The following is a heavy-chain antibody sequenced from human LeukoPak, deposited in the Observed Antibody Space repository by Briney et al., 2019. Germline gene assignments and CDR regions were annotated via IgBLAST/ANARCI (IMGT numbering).Heavy chain of an antibody. CDR2: ISSSSSYI. D-gene: IGHD2-2*01. CDR3: ARGGYCSSTSCPPVGWFDP. J-gene: IGHJ5*02. CDR1: GFTFSSYS. V-gene: IGHV3-21*01. Sequence: GGALRLSCAASGFTFSSYSMNWVRQAPGKGVEGVSSISSSSSYIYYADSVKGGFTISRENAKNSLYLQMNSLRAEDTAVYYCARGGYCSSTSCPPVGWFDPWGQGTLVTVSS.